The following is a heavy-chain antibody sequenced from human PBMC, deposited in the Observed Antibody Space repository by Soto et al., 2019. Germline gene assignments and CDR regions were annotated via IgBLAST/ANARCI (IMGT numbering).Heavy chain of an antibody. CDR1: GGTFSSYA. CDR3: ARCNVLRYFDWSPFYYYGMDV. V-gene: IGHV1-69*13. Sequence: ASVKVSCKASGGTFSSYAISWVRQAPGQGLEWMGGIIPIFGTASYAQKFQGRVTITADESTSTAYMELSSLRSEDTAVYYCARCNVLRYFDWSPFYYYGMDVWGQGTTVTVSS. D-gene: IGHD3-9*01. CDR2: IIPIFGTA. J-gene: IGHJ6*02.